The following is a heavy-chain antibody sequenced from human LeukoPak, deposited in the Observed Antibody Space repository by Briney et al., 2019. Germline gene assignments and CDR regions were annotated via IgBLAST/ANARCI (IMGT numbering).Heavy chain of an antibody. CDR3: AKVSQWGSSRWYEGD. V-gene: IGHV3-23*01. J-gene: IGHJ4*02. CDR1: GFTFSSSP. CDR2: ISADGPT. Sequence: GGSLRLSCAASGFTFSSSPMSWVRQAPGKGLDWVSSISADGPTYYADSVKGRFTISRDNSKNTLYLQMNSPRGEDTAVYYCAKVSQWGSSRWYEGDWGQGTLVTVSS. D-gene: IGHD6-13*01.